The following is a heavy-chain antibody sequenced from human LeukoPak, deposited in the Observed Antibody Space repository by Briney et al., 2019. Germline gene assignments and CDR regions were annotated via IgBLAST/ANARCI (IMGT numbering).Heavy chain of an antibody. CDR2: IYYSGST. CDR1: CGSISSSSYY. Sequence: SETLSLTCTVSCGSISSSSYYWGWIRQPPGKGLEWIGSIYYSGSTYYNPSLKSRVTISVDTSKNQFSLKLSSVTAADTAVYYCARMRGHIVVVPAARLPDYWGQGTLVTVSS. V-gene: IGHV4-39*01. D-gene: IGHD2-2*01. CDR3: ARMRGHIVVVPAARLPDY. J-gene: IGHJ4*02.